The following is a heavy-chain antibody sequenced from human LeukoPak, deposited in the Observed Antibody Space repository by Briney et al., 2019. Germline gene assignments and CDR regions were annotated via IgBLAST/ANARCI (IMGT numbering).Heavy chain of an antibody. Sequence: GGSLRLSCAASGFTSSSYGMHWVRQAPGKGLEWVAFIRYDGSNKYYADSVKGRFTISRDNSKNTLYLQMNSLRAEDTAVYYCAKDGGSDPDSFDIWGQGTMVTVSS. V-gene: IGHV3-30*02. D-gene: IGHD2-15*01. J-gene: IGHJ3*02. CDR3: AKDGGSDPDSFDI. CDR2: IRYDGSNK. CDR1: GFTSSSYG.